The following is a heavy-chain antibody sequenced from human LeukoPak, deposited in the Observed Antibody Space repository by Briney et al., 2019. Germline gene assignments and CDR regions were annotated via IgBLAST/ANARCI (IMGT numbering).Heavy chain of an antibody. CDR1: GGSLSGYY. CDR3: ARGRVAATPH. CDR2: INHSGST. V-gene: IGHV4-34*01. J-gene: IGHJ4*02. Sequence: SETLSLTCAVYGGSLSGYYWSWIRQPPGKGLEWIGEINHSGSTNYNPSLKSRVTISVDTSKNQSSLKLSSVTAADTAVYYCARGRVAATPHWGQGTLVTVSS. D-gene: IGHD2-15*01.